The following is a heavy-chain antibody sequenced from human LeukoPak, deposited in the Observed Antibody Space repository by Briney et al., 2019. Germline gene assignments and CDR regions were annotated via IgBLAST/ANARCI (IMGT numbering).Heavy chain of an antibody. CDR2: INHSGST. J-gene: IGHJ4*02. CDR3: AREKWFGEWGGFDY. Sequence: SETLSLTCAVYGGSFSGYYWSWIRQPPGKGLDWIGEINHSGSTNYNPSLKSRVTISVDTSKNQFSLKLSSVTAADTAVYYCAREKWFGEWGGFDYWGQGTLVTVSS. V-gene: IGHV4-34*01. D-gene: IGHD3-10*01. CDR1: GGSFSGYY.